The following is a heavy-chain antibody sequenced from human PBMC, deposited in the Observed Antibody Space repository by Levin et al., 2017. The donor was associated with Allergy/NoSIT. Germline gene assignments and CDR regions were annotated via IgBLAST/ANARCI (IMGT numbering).Heavy chain of an antibody. J-gene: IGHJ3*02. Sequence: KSSETLSLTCTVSGGSISSSSYYWGWIRQPPGKGLEWIGSIYYSGSTYYNPSLKSRVTISVDTSKNQFSLKLSSVTAADTAVYYCARRVHWVDAFDIWGQGTMVTVSS. CDR3: ARRVHWVDAFDI. V-gene: IGHV4-39*01. D-gene: IGHD3-10*01. CDR2: IYYSGST. CDR1: GGSISSSSYY.